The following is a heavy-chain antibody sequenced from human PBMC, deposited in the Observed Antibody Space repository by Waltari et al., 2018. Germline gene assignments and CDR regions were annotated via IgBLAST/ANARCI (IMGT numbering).Heavy chain of an antibody. CDR3: ASISSGWPDAFDI. J-gene: IGHJ3*02. D-gene: IGHD6-19*01. Sequence: QVQLQESGPGLVKPSGTLSLTCAVSGGSISSSNWWSWVRQPPGKGLEWIGEIYHSGSTNHYPSRKSRVTISVDKSKNQFSLKLSSVTAADTAVYYCASISSGWPDAFDIWGQGTMVTVSS. V-gene: IGHV4-4*02. CDR1: GGSISSSNW. CDR2: IYHSGST.